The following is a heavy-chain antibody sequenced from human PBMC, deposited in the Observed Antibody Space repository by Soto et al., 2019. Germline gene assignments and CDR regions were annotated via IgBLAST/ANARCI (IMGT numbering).Heavy chain of an antibody. V-gene: IGHV3-21*02. CDR2: ISSRSDI. CDR1: GFTFSTYS. D-gene: IGHD1-1*01. Sequence: EVQLVESGGGLVKPGGSLKLSCVGSGFTFSTYSINWVRQAPGKGLEWVSSISSRSDIYYADSVKGRFTISRDNAKNSVSLQRNSLTAEETAVSYWAREYTAWNLAYGLDVWGQGTKVTVSS. CDR3: AREYTAWNLAYGLDV. J-gene: IGHJ6*02.